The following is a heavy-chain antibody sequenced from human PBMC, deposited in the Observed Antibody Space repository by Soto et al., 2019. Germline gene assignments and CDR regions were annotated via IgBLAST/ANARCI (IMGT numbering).Heavy chain of an antibody. CDR1: GFTFSSYA. CDR2: ITGSDGTT. D-gene: IGHD3-10*01. V-gene: IGHV3-23*01. CDR3: AKVDEISLHYCDHFDY. J-gene: IGHJ4*02. Sequence: EVQMLESGGGLVQPGGSLRLSCAASGFTFSSYAMSWVRQAPGKGLEWVSVITGSDGTTYYADSVKGRFTISRDNSKKTLYLQMNSLGAEDTAVYYCAKVDEISLHYCDHFDYWGQGTLVTV.